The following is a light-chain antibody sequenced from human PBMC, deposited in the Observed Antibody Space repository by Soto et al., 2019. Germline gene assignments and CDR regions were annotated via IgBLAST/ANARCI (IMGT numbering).Light chain of an antibody. CDR3: QQSYTTRPM. CDR2: AAS. V-gene: IGKV1-39*01. J-gene: IGKJ1*01. CDR1: RNIINY. Sequence: DIQMTQSPSSLSASVGDRVTITCRAGRNIINYLNWYQHKPGKAPNLLIFAASNLQPGVPSRFSGGGSGTDFTLTITNLQPEDSASYYCQQSYTTRPMFGQGTKVEIQ.